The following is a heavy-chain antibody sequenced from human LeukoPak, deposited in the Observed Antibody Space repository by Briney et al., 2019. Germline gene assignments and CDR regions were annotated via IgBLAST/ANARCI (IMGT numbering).Heavy chain of an antibody. CDR3: ARESGIAVAGIDC. D-gene: IGHD6-19*01. J-gene: IGHJ4*02. Sequence: SETLSLTCAVYGGSFSGYYWSWIRQPAGKGLEWIGRIYTSGSTNYNPSLKSRVTMSVDTSKNQFSLKLSSVTAADTAVYYCARESGIAVAGIDCWGQGTLVTVSS. V-gene: IGHV4-4*07. CDR2: IYTSGST. CDR1: GGSFSGYY.